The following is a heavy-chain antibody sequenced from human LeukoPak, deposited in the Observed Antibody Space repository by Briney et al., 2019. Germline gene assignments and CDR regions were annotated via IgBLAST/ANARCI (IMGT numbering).Heavy chain of an antibody. V-gene: IGHV3-30*18. CDR1: GFTFSSHG. CDR2: ILYDGSNE. Sequence: GTSLRLSCAVSGFTFSSHGMHWVRQAPGMGLEWVALILYDGSNEYYADSVQGRFTISRDSSRNTLYLQMNSLRAEDTAVYYCAKDGTGGYYYLDYWGQGTLVTVSS. CDR3: AKDGTGGYYYLDY. D-gene: IGHD3-22*01. J-gene: IGHJ4*02.